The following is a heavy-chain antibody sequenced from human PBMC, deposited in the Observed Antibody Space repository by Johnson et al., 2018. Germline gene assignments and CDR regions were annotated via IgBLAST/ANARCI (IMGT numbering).Heavy chain of an antibody. J-gene: IGHJ3*02. Sequence: QVQLQESGGGVVQPGRSLRLSCAASGFTFSSYGMHWVRQAPGKGLEWVAVIWYDGSNKYYADSVKGRFTISRDNSKNTLYLQMNSLRAEDTAVYYWARDWVVVAATYAFDIWGQGTMVTVSS. CDR1: GFTFSSYG. CDR2: IWYDGSNK. CDR3: ARDWVVVAATYAFDI. V-gene: IGHV3-33*01. D-gene: IGHD2-15*01.